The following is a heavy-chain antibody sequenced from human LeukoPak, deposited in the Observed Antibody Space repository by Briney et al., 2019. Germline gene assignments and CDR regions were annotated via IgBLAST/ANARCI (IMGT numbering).Heavy chain of an antibody. V-gene: IGHV3-11*01. Sequence: GGSLRLSCAASGFTFSDYYMSWIRQAPGKGLEWVSYISSSGSTIYYADSVKGRFTISRDNAKNSLYLQMNSLRAEDTAVYYCARDREVGATRYYYYGMDVWGQGTTVTVSS. CDR2: ISSSGSTI. D-gene: IGHD1-26*01. CDR3: ARDREVGATRYYYYGMDV. J-gene: IGHJ6*02. CDR1: GFTFSDYY.